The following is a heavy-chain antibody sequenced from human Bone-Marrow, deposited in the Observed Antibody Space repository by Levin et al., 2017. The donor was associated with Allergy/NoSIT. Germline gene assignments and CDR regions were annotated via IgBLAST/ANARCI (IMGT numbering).Heavy chain of an antibody. Sequence: LSLTCAASGFPITSDAINWVRQAPGKGLEWVSTSGAGGGTYYTDSVKGRFTVSRDNSKNTVYLQMNSLRAEDTAIYFCAREARWRAYWNHLIDWGQGTLVTVSS. V-gene: IGHV3-23*01. CDR1: GFPITSDA. CDR2: SGAGGGT. D-gene: IGHD3-3*01. CDR3: AREARWRAYWNHLID. J-gene: IGHJ4*02.